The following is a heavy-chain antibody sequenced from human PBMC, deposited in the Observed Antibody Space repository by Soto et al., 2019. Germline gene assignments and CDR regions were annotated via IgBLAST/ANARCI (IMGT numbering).Heavy chain of an antibody. CDR2: INHHGSA. J-gene: IGHJ4*02. V-gene: IGHV4-34*01. Sequence: PSETLSLTCAVYGGSFSGYYWSWIRQPPGKGLKWIAEINHHGSAKYNPSLKNRVTISVDTSKNQFSLKLTSVTAADTAVYYCARVDDYWSQGTLVTVSS. CDR1: GGSFSGYY. CDR3: ARVDDY.